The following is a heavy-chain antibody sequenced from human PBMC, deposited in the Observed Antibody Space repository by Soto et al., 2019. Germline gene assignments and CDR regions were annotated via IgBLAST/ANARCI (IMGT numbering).Heavy chain of an antibody. CDR2: INHSGST. CDR3: ARTLRRGPPFDY. Sequence: PSETLSLTCAVYGGSFSGYYWSWIRQPPGKGLEWIGEINHSGSTNYNPSLKSRVTISVDTSKNQFSLKLSSVTAADTAVYYCARTLRRGPPFDYWGQGTLVTVS. CDR1: GGSFSGYY. J-gene: IGHJ4*02. D-gene: IGHD3-10*01. V-gene: IGHV4-34*01.